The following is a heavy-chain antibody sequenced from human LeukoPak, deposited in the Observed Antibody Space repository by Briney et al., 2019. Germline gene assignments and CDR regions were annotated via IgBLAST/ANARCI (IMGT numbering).Heavy chain of an antibody. CDR3: ARAPTYYYDTSRSSLTLDWYFDL. J-gene: IGHJ2*01. CDR2: INSDGSST. Sequence: GGSLPLSCAASGFTFSSYWMHWARQAPGKGLVWVSRINSDGSSTNYADSVKGRFTISRDNAKNTLYLQMNSLSAEDAAVYYCARAPTYYYDTSRSSLTLDWYFDLWGRGTLVTVSS. CDR1: GFTFSSYW. V-gene: IGHV3-74*01. D-gene: IGHD3-22*01.